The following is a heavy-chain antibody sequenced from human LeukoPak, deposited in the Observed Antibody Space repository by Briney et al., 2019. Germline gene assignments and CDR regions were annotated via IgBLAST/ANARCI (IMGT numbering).Heavy chain of an antibody. D-gene: IGHD6-13*01. V-gene: IGHV3-53*01. J-gene: IGHJ3*01. CDR2: IYSGGSP. CDR1: GLPVSNNY. Sequence: GGSLRLSCAASGLPVSNNYMTWVRQAPGERLEWVSVIYSGGSPYYADSVKGRFTISRDNSKNTLYLQMNSLRAEDTAVYYCARALGSSRYSSGHDAFDVWGQGTMVTVS. CDR3: ARALGSSRYSSGHDAFDV.